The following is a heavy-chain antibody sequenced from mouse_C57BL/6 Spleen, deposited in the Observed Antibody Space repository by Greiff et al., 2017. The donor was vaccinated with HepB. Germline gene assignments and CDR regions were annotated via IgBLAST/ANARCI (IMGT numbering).Heavy chain of an antibody. Sequence: VQRVESGAELVRPGASVTLSCKASGYTFTDYEMHWVKQTPVHGLEWIGAIDPETGGTAYNQKFKGKAILTADKSSSTAYMELRSLTSEDSAVYYCTRGTTDYWGQGTTLTVSS. CDR3: TRGTTDY. D-gene: IGHD1-1*01. CDR1: GYTFTDYE. J-gene: IGHJ2*01. CDR2: IDPETGGT. V-gene: IGHV1-15*01.